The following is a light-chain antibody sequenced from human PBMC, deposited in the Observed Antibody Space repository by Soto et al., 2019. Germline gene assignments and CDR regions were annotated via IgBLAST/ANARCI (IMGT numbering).Light chain of an antibody. CDR1: SSNIGAGYD. J-gene: IGLJ3*02. CDR3: QSYDSSLSGWV. CDR2: GNS. Sequence: QAVVTQEPSLTVSPGQRVTISCTGSSSNIGAGYDVHWYQQLPGTAPKLLIYGNSNRPSGVPDRFSGSKSGTSASLAITGLQAEDEADYYCQSYDSSLSGWVFGGGTKVTVL. V-gene: IGLV1-40*01.